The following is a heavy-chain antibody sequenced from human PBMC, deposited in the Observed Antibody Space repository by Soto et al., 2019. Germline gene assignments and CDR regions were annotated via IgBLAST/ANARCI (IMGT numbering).Heavy chain of an antibody. CDR1: GGSFSGYF. Sequence: SETLSLTCAVYGGSFSGYFWNWIRRSPGRGLEWIGEINHGGTTNYNPSLKSRVTISLDTSKNQFSLRLTSVTAADTAVYYCARQGWDSSYYGDDFWGQGTLVTVSS. CDR3: ARQGWDSSYYGDDF. V-gene: IGHV4-34*01. J-gene: IGHJ4*02. CDR2: INHGGTT. D-gene: IGHD3-22*01.